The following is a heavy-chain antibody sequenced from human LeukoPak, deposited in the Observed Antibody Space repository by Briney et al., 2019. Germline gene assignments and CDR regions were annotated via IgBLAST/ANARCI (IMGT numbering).Heavy chain of an antibody. J-gene: IGHJ4*02. CDR3: AKDTRFLDWISRFDY. Sequence: PGGSLRLSCAASGFSFKNVWMSWVRQAPGKGLEWVSGVSGSSNKTYYADSVKGRFTISRDNSKNTLYLQMNSLRVEDTAVYYCAKDTRFLDWISRFDYWGQGALVTVSS. D-gene: IGHD3/OR15-3a*01. CDR1: GFSFKNVW. V-gene: IGHV3-23*01. CDR2: VSGSSNKT.